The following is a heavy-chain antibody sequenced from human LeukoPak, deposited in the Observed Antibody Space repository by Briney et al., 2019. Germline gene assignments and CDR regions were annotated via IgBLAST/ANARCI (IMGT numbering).Heavy chain of an antibody. CDR3: ARDQAYSSSWYGGEGSYGMDV. J-gene: IGHJ6*02. V-gene: IGHV3-30-3*01. CDR1: GFTFSSYA. D-gene: IGHD6-13*01. Sequence: GGSLRLSCAASGFTFSSYAMHWVRQAPGKGLEWVAVISYDGSNKYYADSVKGRFTISRDNSKNTLYLQMNSLRAEDTAVYYCARDQAYSSSWYGGEGSYGMDVWGQGTTVTVSS. CDR2: ISYDGSNK.